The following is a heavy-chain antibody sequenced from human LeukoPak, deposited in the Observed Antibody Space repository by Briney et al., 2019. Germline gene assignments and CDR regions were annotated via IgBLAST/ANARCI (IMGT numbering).Heavy chain of an antibody. J-gene: IGHJ3*02. CDR2: ISYDGSNK. V-gene: IGHV3-30*18. D-gene: IGHD3-22*01. CDR3: ANAASYDSSGYSI. CDR1: GFTFSSYG. Sequence: GGSLRLSCAASGFTFSSYGIHWVRQAPGKGLEWVAVISYDGSNKYYADSVKGRFTISRDNSKNTLYLQMNSLRAEDTAVYYCANAASYDSSGYSIWGQGTMVTVSS.